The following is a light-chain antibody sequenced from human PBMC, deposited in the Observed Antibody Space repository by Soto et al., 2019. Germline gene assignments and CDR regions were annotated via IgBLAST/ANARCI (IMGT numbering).Light chain of an antibody. V-gene: IGKV1-39*01. J-gene: IGKJ1*01. CDR3: QQSYSTPLWT. CDR1: QNINSF. CDR2: AAS. Sequence: DIQMPLSPSSLSAAVGGKVSITCRASQNINSFLNWYQQKPGKAPQLLIYAASILQSGVPSRFSGSGSGTDFTLTISGVQPEDFATYYCQQSYSTPLWTFGQGTKVDI.